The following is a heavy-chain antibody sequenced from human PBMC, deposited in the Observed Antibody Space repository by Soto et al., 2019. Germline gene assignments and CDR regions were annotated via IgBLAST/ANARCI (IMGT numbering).Heavy chain of an antibody. D-gene: IGHD2-15*01. J-gene: IGHJ6*02. CDR1: GYTFTSYD. V-gene: IGHV1-8*01. CDR3: ASTVVVVAPPGMDV. Sequence: QVQLVQSGAEVKKPGASVKVSCKASGYTFTSYDINWVRQATGQGLEWMGWMNPNSGNTGYAQKFQGRVTMTRNTSIGTAYMELSSLRSEDTAVYYCASTVVVVAPPGMDVWGQGTTVTVSS. CDR2: MNPNSGNT.